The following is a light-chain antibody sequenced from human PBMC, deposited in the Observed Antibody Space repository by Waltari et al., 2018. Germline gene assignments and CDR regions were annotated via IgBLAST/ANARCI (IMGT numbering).Light chain of an antibody. CDR2: KAS. J-gene: IGKJ4*01. Sequence: DIQMTQSPSTPSSSVGDRVTIPCRASQSINSWLAWHQLKPGKAPKLLFYKASNLESGVPSRFSGSGSGREFTLTISSLQPDDFAIYYCQQYHNYPVTFGGGTKVEIK. CDR3: QQYHNYPVT. CDR1: QSINSW. V-gene: IGKV1-5*03.